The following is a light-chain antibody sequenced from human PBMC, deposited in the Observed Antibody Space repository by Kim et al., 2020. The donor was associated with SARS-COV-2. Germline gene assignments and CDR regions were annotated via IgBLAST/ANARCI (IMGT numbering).Light chain of an antibody. CDR1: QSVLYSSNNKNY. Sequence: ATINCKSSQSVLYSSNNKNYLVWYQQKPGQPPKLLISWASTRESGVPDRFTGSGSGTDFTLTISSLQAEDVAVYYCQEYLRPPYSFGQGTKLEI. J-gene: IGKJ2*03. CDR2: WAS. CDR3: QEYLRPPYS. V-gene: IGKV4-1*01.